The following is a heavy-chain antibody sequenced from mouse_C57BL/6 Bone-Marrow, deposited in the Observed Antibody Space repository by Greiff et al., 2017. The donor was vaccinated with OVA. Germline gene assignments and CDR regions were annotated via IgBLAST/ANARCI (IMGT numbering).Heavy chain of an antibody. J-gene: IGHJ4*01. CDR1: GYTFTDYY. Sequence: VHVKQSGPVLVKPGASVKMSCKASGYTFTDYYMNWVKQSHGKSLEWIGVINPYNGGTSYNQKFKGKATLTVDKSSSTAYMELNSLTSEDSAVYYCAAPGSGYDYAMDYWGQGTSVTVSS. V-gene: IGHV1-19*01. D-gene: IGHD3-2*02. CDR3: AAPGSGYDYAMDY. CDR2: INPYNGGT.